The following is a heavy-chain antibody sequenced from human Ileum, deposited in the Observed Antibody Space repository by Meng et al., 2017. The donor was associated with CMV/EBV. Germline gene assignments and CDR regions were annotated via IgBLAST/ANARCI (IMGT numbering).Heavy chain of an antibody. J-gene: IGHJ4*02. V-gene: IGHV4-4*07. CDR3: AKEQSIGIAVTGIFDF. CDR1: GDSTSGFF. D-gene: IGHD6-19*01. CDR2: IYSSGST. Sequence: VSLRGAGPGLVKPSETRSLPCPVHGDSTSGFFWSWIRQPAGKGLEWIGRIYSSGSTFYNPSLESRVTMSIDTSKNQFSLRLASVTAADTAVYFCAKEQSIGIAVTGIFDFWGQGALVTVSS.